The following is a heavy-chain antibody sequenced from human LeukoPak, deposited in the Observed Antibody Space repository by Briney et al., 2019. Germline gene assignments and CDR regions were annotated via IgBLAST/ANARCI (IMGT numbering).Heavy chain of an antibody. CDR3: ARGLVGATYFDT. CDR1: GGSISTYY. J-gene: IGHJ4*02. V-gene: IGHV4-59*01. Sequence: SESLSLNCTVSGGSISTYYWSWIRQPPGKGLEWIGYIYYTGRTDYSPSLKGRVTMSVDTSKNRFSLELRSVTAADTALYYCARGLVGATYFDTWGQGTLLTVSS. D-gene: IGHD1-26*01. CDR2: IYYTGRT.